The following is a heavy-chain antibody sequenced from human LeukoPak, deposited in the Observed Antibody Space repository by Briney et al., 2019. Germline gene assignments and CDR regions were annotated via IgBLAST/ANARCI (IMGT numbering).Heavy chain of an antibody. CDR2: IYYSGST. D-gene: IGHD5-18*01. CDR1: GGSFSGYY. V-gene: IGHV4-59*01. J-gene: IGHJ4*02. CDR3: ARGILGYSYGYDY. Sequence: SETLSLTCAVYGGSFSGYYWSWIRQPPGKGLEWIGYIYYSGSTNYNPSLKSRVTISVDTSKNQFSLKLSSVTAADTAVYYCARGILGYSYGYDYWGQGTLVTVSS.